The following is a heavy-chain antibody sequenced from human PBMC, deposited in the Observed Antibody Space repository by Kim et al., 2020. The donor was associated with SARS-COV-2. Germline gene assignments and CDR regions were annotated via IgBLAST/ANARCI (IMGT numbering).Heavy chain of an antibody. D-gene: IGHD3-16*02. V-gene: IGHV4-59*01. CDR3: ASVIWENDRHYFDY. CDR2: IYYTGNT. CDR1: GASISSYY. Sequence: SETLSLTYTVSGASISSYYLSWFRQPPGKGLEWIAYIYYTGNTKYNPSLKSRVTISVHTSNNQFSLRLSSVTAADTAVYYCASVIWENDRHYFDYWGQGSTVTVSS. J-gene: IGHJ4*01.